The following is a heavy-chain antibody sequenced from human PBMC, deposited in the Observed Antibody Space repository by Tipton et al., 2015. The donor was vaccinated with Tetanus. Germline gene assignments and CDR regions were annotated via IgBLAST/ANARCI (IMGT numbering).Heavy chain of an antibody. CDR3: ARGITDGYNRRFDY. D-gene: IGHD5-24*01. Sequence: LRLSCTVSGGSVSSYYWSWIRQPAGKGLEWIGHISNGNPDYSPSLKSRVTLSVDTSKNQFYLELRSVTAADTGVYYCARGITDGYNRRFDYWGRGILVAVSP. J-gene: IGHJ4*01. CDR2: ISNGNP. CDR1: GGSVSSYY. V-gene: IGHV4-4*07.